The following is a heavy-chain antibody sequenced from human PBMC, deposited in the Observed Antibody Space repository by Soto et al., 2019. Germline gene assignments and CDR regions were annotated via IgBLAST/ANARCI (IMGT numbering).Heavy chain of an antibody. V-gene: IGHV3-30*18. J-gene: IGHJ4*02. Sequence: QVQLVESGGGVVQPGRSLRLSCAASGFTFSSYGMHWVRQAPGKGLEWVAVISYDGSNKYYADSVKGRFTISRDNSKNKLYLQMNSLRAEDTAVYYCAKSFGAYCSSTSCYVRDYFDSWGQGTLVTVSS. CDR1: GFTFSSYG. CDR2: ISYDGSNK. D-gene: IGHD2-2*01. CDR3: AKSFGAYCSSTSCYVRDYFDS.